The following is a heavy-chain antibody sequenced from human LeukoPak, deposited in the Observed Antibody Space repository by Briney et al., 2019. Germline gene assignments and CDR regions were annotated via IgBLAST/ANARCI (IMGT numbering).Heavy chain of an antibody. CDR3: ARRGGYGDYKFDY. V-gene: IGHV3-21*01. Sequence: GGSLRLSCAASGFTFSSYSMNWVRQAPGKGLEWVSSISSGSSYIYYADSVKGRFTISRDDAKNSLYLQMNSLRAEDTAVYYCARRGGYGDYKFDYWGQGTLVTVSS. J-gene: IGHJ4*02. CDR2: ISSGSSYI. CDR1: GFTFSSYS. D-gene: IGHD4-17*01.